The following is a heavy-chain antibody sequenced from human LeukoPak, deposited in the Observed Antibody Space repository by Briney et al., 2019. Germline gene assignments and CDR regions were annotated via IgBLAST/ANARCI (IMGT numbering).Heavy chain of an antibody. D-gene: IGHD2-2*01. Sequence: GGPLRLSCAASGFTFDSYAMTWVRQAPGKGLEWVSSISGGGGITNYADSVKGRFTISRDNSKYTLFLQMNSLRAGDTAVYYCAKYGVDCSSTSCYPLYYMDVWGKGTTVTVSS. CDR1: GFTFDSYA. J-gene: IGHJ6*03. V-gene: IGHV3-23*01. CDR3: AKYGVDCSSTSCYPLYYMDV. CDR2: ISGGGGIT.